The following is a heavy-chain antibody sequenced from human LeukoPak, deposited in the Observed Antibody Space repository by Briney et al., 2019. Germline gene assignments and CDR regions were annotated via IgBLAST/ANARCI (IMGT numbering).Heavy chain of an antibody. CDR2: INPNSGGT. V-gene: IGHV1-2*02. CDR1: GYTFTGYY. J-gene: IGHJ6*03. CDR3: ARDVVVATIPRYYYYMDV. D-gene: IGHD5-12*01. Sequence: ASVKVSCKASGYTFTGYYMHWVRQAPGQGLEWMGWINPNSGGTNYAQKFQGRVTMTRDTSISTAYMELSRLRSDDTAVYYCARDVVVATIPRYYYYMDVWGKGTTVTVSS.